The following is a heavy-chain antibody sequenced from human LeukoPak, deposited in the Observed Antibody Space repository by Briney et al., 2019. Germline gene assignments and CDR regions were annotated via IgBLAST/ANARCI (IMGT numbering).Heavy chain of an antibody. Sequence: GSLLLSCAASGFTFSSYSMNWVRQAPGKGLEWVSSISSSSSYIYYADSVKGRFTISGDNAKNSLYLQMNSLRAEDTAVYYCARDENYYDSSGDLDYWGQGTLVTVSS. CDR1: GFTFSSYS. V-gene: IGHV3-21*01. J-gene: IGHJ4*02. CDR3: ARDENYYDSSGDLDY. CDR2: ISSSSSYI. D-gene: IGHD3-22*01.